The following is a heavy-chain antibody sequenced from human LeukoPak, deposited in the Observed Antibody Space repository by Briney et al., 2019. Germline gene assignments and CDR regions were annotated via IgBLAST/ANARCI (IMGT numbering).Heavy chain of an antibody. V-gene: IGHV4-30-4*08. D-gene: IGHD2-2*01. CDR1: GGSISSGDYY. J-gene: IGHJ4*02. CDR3: ASGPTMRGIVVVPAAIVS. CDR2: IYYSGST. Sequence: PSETLSLTCTVSGGSISSGDYYWSWIRQPPGKGLETIGYIYYSGSTYYNPSLKSRVTISVDTSKNQFSLKLSSVTAADTAVYYCASGPTMRGIVVVPAAIVSWGQGTLVTVSS.